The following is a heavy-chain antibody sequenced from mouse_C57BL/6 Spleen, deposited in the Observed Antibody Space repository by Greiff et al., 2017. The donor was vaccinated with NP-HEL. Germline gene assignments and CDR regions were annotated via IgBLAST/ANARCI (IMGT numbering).Heavy chain of an antibody. CDR1: GYTFTDYY. CDR2: IYPGSGNT. J-gene: IGHJ3*01. V-gene: IGHV1-76*01. D-gene: IGHD1-1*01. CDR3: ARQDYSGSRGSFAY. Sequence: VQLQQSGAELVRPGASVKLSCKASGYTFTDYYINWVKQRPGQGLEWIARIYPGSGNTYYNEKFKGKATLTAEKSSSTAYMQLSSLSSVDSAVYFCARQDYSGSRGSFAYWGHGTLFTVSA.